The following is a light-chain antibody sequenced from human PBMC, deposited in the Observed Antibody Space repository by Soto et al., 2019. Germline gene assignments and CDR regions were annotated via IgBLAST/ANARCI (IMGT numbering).Light chain of an antibody. Sequence: DIQMTQSPSTLSASVGDRVTITCRASQRISSWLAWYQQKPGKAPKLLIYDASSLQTGVPSRFSGSGSGTDFSLTISSLQPEDFATYYCQQSYSTPPWTFGQGTKVDIK. V-gene: IGKV1-39*01. CDR1: QRISSW. CDR2: DAS. CDR3: QQSYSTPPWT. J-gene: IGKJ1*01.